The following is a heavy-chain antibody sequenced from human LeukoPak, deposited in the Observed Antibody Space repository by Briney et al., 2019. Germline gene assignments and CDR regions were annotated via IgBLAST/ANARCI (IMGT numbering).Heavy chain of an antibody. J-gene: IGHJ4*02. Sequence: GGSLRLSCAASGFTFSSFWMSWVRQAPGTGLEWVANIKQDGSDRNYVTSVRGRFTISRDNAESSLFLQMNSLRAEDTAVYYCVRNLAVAGTCFDSWGQGTLVTVSS. D-gene: IGHD6-19*01. CDR3: VRNLAVAGTCFDS. V-gene: IGHV3-7*03. CDR1: GFTFSSFW. CDR2: IKQDGSDR.